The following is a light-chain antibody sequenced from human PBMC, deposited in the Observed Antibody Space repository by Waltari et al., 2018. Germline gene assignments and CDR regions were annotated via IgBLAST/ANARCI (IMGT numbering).Light chain of an antibody. V-gene: IGKV1-27*01. CDR3: QKYNSAPWT. CDR1: QGISNY. CDR2: AAS. Sequence: DIQMTQSPSSLSASVGDRVTITCRASQGISNYLDWYQQKPGKVPKLLFYAASTLQSGVPSRFSGSGSGTDFTLSISSLQPEDVATYYCQKYNSAPWTFGQGTKVEIK. J-gene: IGKJ1*01.